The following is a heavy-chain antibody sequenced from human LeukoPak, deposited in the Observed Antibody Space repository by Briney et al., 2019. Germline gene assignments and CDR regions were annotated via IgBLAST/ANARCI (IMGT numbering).Heavy chain of an antibody. CDR3: ARDSFYSGSDY. Sequence: PSETLSLTCTVSGGSVSSGGSVSSGRYYWSWIRQPPGKGLEWIGYVSYSGSTNYNPSLHSRVTIPIDTSKNQFSLKLSSVTAADTAVYFCARDSFYSGSDYWGQGALVTVSS. V-gene: IGHV4-61*01. CDR1: GGSVSSGGSVSSGRYY. CDR2: VSYSGST. D-gene: IGHD1-26*01. J-gene: IGHJ4*02.